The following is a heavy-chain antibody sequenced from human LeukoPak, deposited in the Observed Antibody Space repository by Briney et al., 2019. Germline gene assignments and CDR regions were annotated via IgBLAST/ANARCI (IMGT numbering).Heavy chain of an antibody. J-gene: IGHJ3*02. V-gene: IGHV3-48*01. D-gene: IGHD2-2*01. CDR3: ARDLVPAAAIGAFDI. CDR1: GFTFSSYS. CDR2: ISSSSSTI. Sequence: GGSLRLSCAASGFTFSSYSMNWVRQAPGKGLEWVSYISSSSSTIYYADSVKGRSTISRDNAKNSLYLQMNSLRAEDTAVYYCARDLVPAAAIGAFDIWGQGTMVTVSS.